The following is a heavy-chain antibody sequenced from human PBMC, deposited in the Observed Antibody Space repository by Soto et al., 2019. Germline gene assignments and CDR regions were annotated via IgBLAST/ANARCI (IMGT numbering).Heavy chain of an antibody. Sequence: QVQLVESGGGVVQPGRSLRLSCAASGFTFSSYGMHWVRQAPGKGLEWVAVIWYDGSNKYYADSVKGRFTISRDNSKNTLYLQMNSLRAEDTAVYYCAREDHYDFWSGYWVNWGHGTLVTVSS. CDR1: GFTFSSYG. V-gene: IGHV3-33*01. CDR2: IWYDGSNK. D-gene: IGHD3-3*01. J-gene: IGHJ4*01. CDR3: AREDHYDFWSGYWVN.